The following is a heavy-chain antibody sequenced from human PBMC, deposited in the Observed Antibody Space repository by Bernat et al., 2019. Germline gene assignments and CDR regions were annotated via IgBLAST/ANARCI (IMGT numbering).Heavy chain of an antibody. CDR2: ISYDGSNK. CDR1: GFTFSSYA. D-gene: IGHD2-15*01. J-gene: IGHJ3*02. CDR3: ARGTYCSGGSCYGAAGAFDI. Sequence: QVQLVESGGGVVQPGRSLRLSCAASGFTFSSYAMHWVRQAPGKGLEWVAVISYDGSNKYYADSVKGRFTISRDNSKNTLYLQMNSLRAEDTAVYYCARGTYCSGGSCYGAAGAFDIWGQGTMVTFSS. V-gene: IGHV3-30*01.